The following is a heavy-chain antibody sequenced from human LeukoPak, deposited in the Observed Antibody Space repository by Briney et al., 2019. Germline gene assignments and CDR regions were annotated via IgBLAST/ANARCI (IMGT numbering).Heavy chain of an antibody. V-gene: IGHV3-33*01. Sequence: GGSLRLSCAASGFTFSSYGMHWVRQAPGKGLEWVAVIWYDGSNKYYADSVKGRFTISRDNSKNTLYLQMNSLRAEDTAVYCCAREGRVPDSSSWYKPMYYYYGIDVWGQGTTVTVS. J-gene: IGHJ6*02. CDR3: AREGRVPDSSSWYKPMYYYYGIDV. CDR2: IWYDGSNK. D-gene: IGHD6-13*01. CDR1: GFTFSSYG.